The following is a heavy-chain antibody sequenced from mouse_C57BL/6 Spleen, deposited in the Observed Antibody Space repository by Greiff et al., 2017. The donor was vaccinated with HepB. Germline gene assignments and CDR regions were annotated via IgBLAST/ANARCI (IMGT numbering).Heavy chain of an antibody. J-gene: IGHJ3*01. CDR3: ARLPTGTSFAY. CDR1: GFTFSSYG. D-gene: IGHD4-1*02. CDR2: ISSGGSYT. V-gene: IGHV5-6*01. Sequence: EVQRVESGGDLVKPGGSLKLSCAASGFTFSSYGMSWVRQTPDKRLEWVATISSGGSYTYYPDSVKGRFTISRDNAKNTLYLQMSSLKSEDTAMYYCARLPTGTSFAYWGQGTLVTVSA.